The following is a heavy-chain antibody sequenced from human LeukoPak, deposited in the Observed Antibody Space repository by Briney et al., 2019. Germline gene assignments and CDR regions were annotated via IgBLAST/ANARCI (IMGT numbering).Heavy chain of an antibody. CDR3: ARDGRCTNGVCYLNYYYYYMDV. CDR1: GFTFGDYA. CDR2: IRSKAYGGTT. J-gene: IGHJ6*03. D-gene: IGHD2-8*01. Sequence: SGGSLRLSCTASGFTFGDYAMSWVRQAPGKGLEWVGFIRSKAYGGTTEYAASVKGRFTISRDDSKNTLYLQMNSLRAEDTAVYYCARDGRCTNGVCYLNYYYYYMDVWGKGTTVTVSS. V-gene: IGHV3-49*04.